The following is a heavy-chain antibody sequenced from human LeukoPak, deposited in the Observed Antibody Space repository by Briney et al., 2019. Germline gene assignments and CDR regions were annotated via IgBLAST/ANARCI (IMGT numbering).Heavy chain of an antibody. CDR1: GGSISSSIYY. CDR2: IYYSGST. V-gene: IGHV4-39*01. D-gene: IGHD5-18*01. CDR3: ARGRKRGIQLWLNY. Sequence: SETLSLTCSVSGGSISSSIYYWGWIRQPPGKGLEWIGSIYYSGSTYYNPSLKSRVTISVDTSKNQFSLKLRSVTAADTAVYYCARGRKRGIQLWLNYWGQGTLVTVSS. J-gene: IGHJ4*02.